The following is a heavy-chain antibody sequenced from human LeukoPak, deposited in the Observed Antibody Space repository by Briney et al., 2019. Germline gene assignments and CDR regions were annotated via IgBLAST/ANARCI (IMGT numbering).Heavy chain of an antibody. J-gene: IGHJ4*02. CDR3: ARRMGALDF. V-gene: IGHV4-39*01. D-gene: IGHD1-26*01. CDR2: IRFSGST. Sequence: PSETLSLTCSVSGGSISNIIYYWAWVRLPPGKGLEWIGSIRFSGSTYYNPSLKSRVTISADTSKNQFSLRLNFVTAADTAVYYCARRMGALDFWGQGALVTVSS. CDR1: GGSISNIIYY.